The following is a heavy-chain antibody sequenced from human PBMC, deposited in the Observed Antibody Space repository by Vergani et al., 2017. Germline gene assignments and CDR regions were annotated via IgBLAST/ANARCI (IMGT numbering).Heavy chain of an antibody. CDR2: ISSSSSTI. Sequence: EVQLVESGGGLVQPGGSLRLSCAASGFTFSSSSMNWVRQAPGKGLEWVSYISSSSSTIYYADSVKGRFTISRDNAKNSLYLQMNSLRAEDTAVYYCASLTSRRYYDSSGFGDAFDIWGQGTMVTVSS. CDR1: GFTFSSSS. J-gene: IGHJ3*02. D-gene: IGHD3-22*01. V-gene: IGHV3-48*01. CDR3: ASLTSRRYYDSSGFGDAFDI.